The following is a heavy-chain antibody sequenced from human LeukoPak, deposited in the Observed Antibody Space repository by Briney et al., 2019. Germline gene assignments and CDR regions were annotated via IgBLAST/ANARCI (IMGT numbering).Heavy chain of an antibody. CDR1: GGSISSGSYY. D-gene: IGHD3-3*01. CDR2: IYTSGST. Sequence: SETLSLTCTVSGGSISSGSYYWSWIRQPAGRGLEWIGRIYTSGSTNYNPSLKSRVTISVDTSKNQLSLKLSSVTAADTVVYYCARDYYDFWSGYLPYNWFDPWGQGTLVTVSS. V-gene: IGHV4-61*02. CDR3: ARDYYDFWSGYLPYNWFDP. J-gene: IGHJ5*02.